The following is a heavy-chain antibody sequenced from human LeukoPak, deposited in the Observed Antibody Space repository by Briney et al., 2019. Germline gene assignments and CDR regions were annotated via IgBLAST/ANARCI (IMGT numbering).Heavy chain of an antibody. D-gene: IGHD3-22*01. V-gene: IGHV3-30*02. J-gene: IGHJ4*02. Sequence: PGGSLLLSCAASGFLFNRYGMHWVRQAPGEGLEWVAFIRYDGSNKYYADSVKGRFTISRDNSKNTLYLQMNSLRVEDTAVYYCATLPYYYDSSGSYYFDYWGQGTLVTASS. CDR1: GFLFNRYG. CDR2: IRYDGSNK. CDR3: ATLPYYYDSSGSYYFDY.